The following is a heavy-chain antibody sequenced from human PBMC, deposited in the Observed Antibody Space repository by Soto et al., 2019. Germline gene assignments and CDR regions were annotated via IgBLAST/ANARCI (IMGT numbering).Heavy chain of an antibody. CDR2: INHSGLT. CDR3: ARQGFGQLHGLVDV. J-gene: IGHJ6*02. V-gene: IGHV4-59*08. Sequence: QVQLQESGPGLVKPSETLSLTCSVSGGSITSHYCSWFRQPPGKGLEWIGYINHSGLTSYNPSLKSRVLLSVDTSKPPFSLKVNSVTAADTALYYCARQGFGQLHGLVDVWGPGTTVTVSS. CDR1: GGSITSHY. D-gene: IGHD3-10*01.